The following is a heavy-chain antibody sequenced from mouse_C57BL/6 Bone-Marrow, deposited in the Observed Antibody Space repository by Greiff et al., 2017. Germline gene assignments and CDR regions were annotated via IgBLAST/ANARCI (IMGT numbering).Heavy chain of an antibody. D-gene: IGHD1-1*01. Sequence: VQLQQSGAELARPGASVKLSCKASGYTFTSYGISWVKQRTGQGLEWIGEIYPRSGNTYYNEKFKGKATLTADKSSSTAYMELRSLTSEDSAVYFCARKTTVRPYDAMDYWGQGTSVTVSS. CDR2: IYPRSGNT. CDR1: GYTFTSYG. CDR3: ARKTTVRPYDAMDY. J-gene: IGHJ4*01. V-gene: IGHV1-81*01.